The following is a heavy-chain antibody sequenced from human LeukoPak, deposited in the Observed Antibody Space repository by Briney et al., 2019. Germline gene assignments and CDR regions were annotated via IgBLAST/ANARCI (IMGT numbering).Heavy chain of an antibody. CDR3: AGDFEVEEYSSSSAYYYYYGMDV. V-gene: IGHV3-30*03. CDR2: ISYDGSNK. J-gene: IGHJ6*02. Sequence: GGSLRLSCAASGFTFSSYGMHWVRQAPGKGLEWVAVISYDGSNKYYADSVKGRFTISKDNSKNTLYLQMNSLRAEDTAVYYCAGDFEVEEYSSSSAYYYYYGMDVWGQGTTVTVSS. CDR1: GFTFSSYG. D-gene: IGHD6-6*01.